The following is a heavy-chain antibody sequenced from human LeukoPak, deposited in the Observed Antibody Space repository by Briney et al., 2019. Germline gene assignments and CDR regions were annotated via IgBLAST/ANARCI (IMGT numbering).Heavy chain of an antibody. Sequence: GDSLKISCKGSGYSFTYYWIGWVRQMPGKGLEWMGIIYPGDSDTRYRPSFQGQVTISVDKSISTAYLQWSSLKASDTAMYYCARQDGNSKYYFDYWGQGTLVTVSS. CDR2: IYPGDSDT. D-gene: IGHD1-1*01. CDR3: ARQDGNSKYYFDY. V-gene: IGHV5-51*01. CDR1: GYSFTYYW. J-gene: IGHJ4*02.